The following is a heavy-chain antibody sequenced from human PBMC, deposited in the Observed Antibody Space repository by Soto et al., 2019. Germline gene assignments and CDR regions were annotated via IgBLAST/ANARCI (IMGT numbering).Heavy chain of an antibody. Sequence: QVQLVQSGAEVKKPGASVKVSCKASGYTFTSYAMHWVRQAPGQRLEWMGWINAGNGNTKSSQKFQGRVTITRDTSASTAYMELSSLRSEDTAVYYCAREPIAAAGAFDYWGQGTLVTVSS. CDR2: INAGNGNT. V-gene: IGHV1-3*01. D-gene: IGHD6-13*01. J-gene: IGHJ4*02. CDR3: AREPIAAAGAFDY. CDR1: GYTFTSYA.